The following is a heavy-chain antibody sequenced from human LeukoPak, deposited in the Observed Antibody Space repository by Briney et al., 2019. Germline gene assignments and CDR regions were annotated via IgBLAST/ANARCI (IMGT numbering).Heavy chain of an antibody. V-gene: IGHV3-43D*03. CDR3: AKDMGIAAAGGGFDY. D-gene: IGHD6-13*01. Sequence: GGSLRLSCAASGFTFDDYAMHWVRQAPGKGLEWVSLISWDGGSTYYADSVKGRFTISRDNSKNSLYLQMNSLRAEDTALYYCAKDMGIAAAGGGFDYWGQGTLVTVSS. CDR1: GFTFDDYA. CDR2: ISWDGGST. J-gene: IGHJ4*02.